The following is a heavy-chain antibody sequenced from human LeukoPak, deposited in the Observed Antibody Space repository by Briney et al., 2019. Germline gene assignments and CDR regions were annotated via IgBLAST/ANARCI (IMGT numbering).Heavy chain of an antibody. CDR1: GGSISSYY. V-gene: IGHV4-59*01. Sequence: PSETLSLTCTVSGGSISSYYWSWIRQPPGKGLEWIGYIYYSGSTNYNPSLKSRVTISVDTSKNQFSLKLSSVAAADTAVYYCARDRRHFWSGYYATGYYYGMDVWGQGTTVTVSS. J-gene: IGHJ6*02. CDR3: ARDRRHFWSGYYATGYYYGMDV. CDR2: IYYSGST. D-gene: IGHD3-3*02.